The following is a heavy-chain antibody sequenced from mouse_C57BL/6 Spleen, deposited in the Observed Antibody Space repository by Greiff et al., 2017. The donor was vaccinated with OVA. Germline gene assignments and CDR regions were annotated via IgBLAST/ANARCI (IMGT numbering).Heavy chain of an antibody. CDR3: TRPGSSLQGYFDV. CDR2: IDPETGGT. Sequence: QVQLQQSGAELVRPGASVTLSCKASGYTFTDYEMHWVKQTPVHGLEWIGAIDPETGGTAYNQKFKGKAILTADKSSSTAYMELRSLTSEDSAVYYGTRPGSSLQGYFDVWGTGTTVTVSS. V-gene: IGHV1-15*01. D-gene: IGHD1-1*01. J-gene: IGHJ1*03. CDR1: GYTFTDYE.